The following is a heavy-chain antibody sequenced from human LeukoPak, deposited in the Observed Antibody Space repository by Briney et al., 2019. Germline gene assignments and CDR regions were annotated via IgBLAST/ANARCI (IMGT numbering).Heavy chain of an antibody. V-gene: IGHV1-46*01. Sequence: GASVKVSCKASGYTFTSYYMHWVRQAPGQGLEWMGIINPSGGSTSYAQKFQGRVTMTRDTSTSTVYMELSSLRSEDTAVYYCARGKGSRTYYDFWSVMPDWFDPWGQGTLVTVSS. CDR3: ARGKGSRTYYDFWSVMPDWFDP. CDR2: INPSGGST. D-gene: IGHD3-3*01. CDR1: GYTFTSYY. J-gene: IGHJ5*02.